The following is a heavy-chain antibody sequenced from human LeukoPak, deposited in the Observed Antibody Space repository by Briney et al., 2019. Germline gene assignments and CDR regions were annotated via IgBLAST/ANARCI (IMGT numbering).Heavy chain of an antibody. Sequence: SETLSLTCTVSGGSISSYYWSWVRQPPGKGLEWIGYIYYSVSTDYNPSLKSRVTISVDTSKNQFSLKLSSVTAADTAVYYCARDGDPYYYDSSGYLGFDPWGQGTLVTVSS. CDR1: GGSISSYY. CDR2: IYYSVST. V-gene: IGHV4-59*01. D-gene: IGHD3-22*01. CDR3: ARDGDPYYYDSSGYLGFDP. J-gene: IGHJ5*02.